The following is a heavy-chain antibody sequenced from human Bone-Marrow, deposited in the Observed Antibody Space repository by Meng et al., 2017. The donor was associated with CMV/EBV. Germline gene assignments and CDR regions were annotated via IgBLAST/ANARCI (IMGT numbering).Heavy chain of an antibody. CDR1: GFTFSSYW. CDR3: ARSSGYYYTDY. CDR2: IKQDGSEK. V-gene: IGHV3-7*01. J-gene: IGHJ4*02. Sequence: GESLKISCAASGFTFSSYWMSWVRQAPGKGLEWVANIKQDGSEKYYVDSVKGRFTISRDNAKNSLYLQMNSLRAEDTAVYYCARSSGYYYTDYWGQGTLATVSS. D-gene: IGHD3-3*01.